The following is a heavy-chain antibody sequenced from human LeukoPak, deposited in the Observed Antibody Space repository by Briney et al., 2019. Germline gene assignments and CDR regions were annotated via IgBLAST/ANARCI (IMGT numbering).Heavy chain of an antibody. CDR1: GGSFSGHF. D-gene: IGHD1-26*01. J-gene: IGHJ4*02. CDR2: INHSGFT. V-gene: IGHV4-34*01. Sequence: SETLSLTCAVYGGSFSGHFWSWIRQPPGKGLEWIGEINHSGFTNYNPSLKSRVTISVDTSKNQFSLNLRSVIAADTAVYYCARVTVGALDYWGQGTLVTVSS. CDR3: ARVTVGALDY.